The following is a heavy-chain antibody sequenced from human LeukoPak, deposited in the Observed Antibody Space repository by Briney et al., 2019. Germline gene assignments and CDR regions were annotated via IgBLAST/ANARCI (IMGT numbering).Heavy chain of an antibody. CDR1: GGSFSGYY. D-gene: IGHD2-15*01. CDR3: ARSPVGYCSGGSCYEVRYFDY. CDR2: INHSGST. J-gene: IGHJ4*02. V-gene: IGHV4-34*01. Sequence: SETLSLTCAVYGGSFSGYYWSWIRQPPGKGLEWIGEINHSGSTNYNPSLKSRVTISVDTSKNQFSLKLSSVTAADTAVYYCARSPVGYCSGGSCYEVRYFDYWGQGTLVTVSS.